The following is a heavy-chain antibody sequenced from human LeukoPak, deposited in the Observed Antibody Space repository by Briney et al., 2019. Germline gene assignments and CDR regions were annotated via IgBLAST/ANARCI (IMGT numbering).Heavy chain of an antibody. V-gene: IGHV3-23*01. Sequence: PGGSLRLSCAASGFTFRNYGMSWVRQAPGKGLEWVSGISSSGGSTYYADSVKGRFTISRDNSKNTLYLQMNSLRAEDTAVYYCAKDCGGDCYSHSWGQGTLVTVSS. CDR2: ISSSGGST. J-gene: IGHJ4*02. D-gene: IGHD2-21*02. CDR3: AKDCGGDCYSHS. CDR1: GFTFRNYG.